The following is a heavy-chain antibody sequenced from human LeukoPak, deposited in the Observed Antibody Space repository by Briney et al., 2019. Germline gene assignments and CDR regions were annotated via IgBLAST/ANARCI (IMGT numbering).Heavy chain of an antibody. V-gene: IGHV3-30-3*01. Sequence: PGGSLRLSCAASGFTFSSYAMHWVRQAPGKGLEWVAVISYDGSNKYYADSVKGRFTISRDNSKNTLYLQMNSPRAEDTAVYYCARTSGVGYYDILTGYFDYWGQGTLVTVSS. CDR3: ARTSGVGYYDILTGYFDY. D-gene: IGHD3-9*01. CDR2: ISYDGSNK. CDR1: GFTFSSYA. J-gene: IGHJ4*02.